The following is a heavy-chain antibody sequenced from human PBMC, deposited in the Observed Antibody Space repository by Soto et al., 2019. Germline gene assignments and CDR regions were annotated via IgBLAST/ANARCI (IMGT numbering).Heavy chain of an antibody. CDR1: GYTFSSYS. J-gene: IGHJ4*02. Sequence: EVQLVESGGGLVQPGGSLRLSCAASGYTFSSYSMAWVRQAPGKGLEWVSYITNGGSTIYYADSVKGRFTISRDNAKNXLYLQMNSXSXXXXXXXXXAXDTSSWYGDWGQGTLVTVSS. CDR3: AXDTSSWYGD. V-gene: IGHV3-48*01. CDR2: ITNGGSTI. D-gene: IGHD6-13*01.